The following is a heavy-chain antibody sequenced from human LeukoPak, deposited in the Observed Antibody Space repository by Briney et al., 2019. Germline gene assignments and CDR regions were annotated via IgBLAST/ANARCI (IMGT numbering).Heavy chain of an antibody. CDR1: GFAFDDYT. V-gene: IGHV3-43*01. Sequence: GGSLRLSCAASGFAFDDYTMHWVRQGPGKGLEWVSLISWDGVNTYYADCVKGRFTISKDNSKNSLFLQMSSLRTEDTALYYCTKGTGKSTLNWFDPWGQGTLVTVSS. CDR2: ISWDGVNT. D-gene: IGHD1-14*01. CDR3: TKGTGKSTLNWFDP. J-gene: IGHJ5*02.